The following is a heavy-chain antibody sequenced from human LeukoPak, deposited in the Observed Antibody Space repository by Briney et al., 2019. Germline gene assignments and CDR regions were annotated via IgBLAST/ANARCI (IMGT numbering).Heavy chain of an antibody. J-gene: IGHJ4*02. Sequence: PGGSLRLSCAASGFTSTSYSINWVRQAPGKGLEWISYVSSTGKTTYYAASVKGRVTFSRDDADNSLYLQMNSLRVEDTGIYYCVSRPLSGRSTWYTLDFWGQGVLVTVSS. CDR2: VSSTGKTT. CDR3: VSRPLSGRSTWYTLDF. CDR1: GFTSTSYS. V-gene: IGHV3-48*04. D-gene: IGHD6-13*01.